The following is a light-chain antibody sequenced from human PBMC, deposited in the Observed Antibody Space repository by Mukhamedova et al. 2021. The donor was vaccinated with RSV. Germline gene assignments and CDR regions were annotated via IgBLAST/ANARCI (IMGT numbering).Light chain of an antibody. J-gene: IGKJ3*01. CDR3: QQYGTSFT. V-gene: IGKV3-20*01. Sequence: ESVASSYLAWYKQKPGPAPRLLIYAVSTRATGIPDMFNVCGSWTDFTLTISRLEPEDFAVYYCQQYGTSFTFGPGTTVDIK. CDR1: ESVASSY. CDR2: AVS.